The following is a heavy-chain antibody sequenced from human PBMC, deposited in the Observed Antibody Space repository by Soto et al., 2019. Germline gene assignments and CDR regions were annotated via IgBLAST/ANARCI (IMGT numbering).Heavy chain of an antibody. CDR1: GYTFTSYG. CDR2: ISGYNGDT. Sequence: ASVKVSCKASGYTFTSYGISWVRQAPGHGLEWMGWISGYNGDTNYAQKLQGRVTMTTDTSTSTAYMELRSLRSDDTAVYYCARAPQTVAGAGIWYWGQGTLVTVSS. D-gene: IGHD6-13*01. V-gene: IGHV1-18*04. J-gene: IGHJ4*02. CDR3: ARAPQTVAGAGIWY.